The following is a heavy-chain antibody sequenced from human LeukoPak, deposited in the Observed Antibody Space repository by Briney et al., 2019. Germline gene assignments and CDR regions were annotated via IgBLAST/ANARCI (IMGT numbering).Heavy chain of an antibody. Sequence: SETLSLTCAVYGGSFSGYYWSWIRQPPGKGLEWIGEINHSGSTNYNPSLKSRVTMSVDTSKNQFSLKLSSVTAADTAVYYCAREGTAAGTARSFDYWGQGTLVTVSS. CDR1: GGSFSGYY. J-gene: IGHJ4*02. V-gene: IGHV4-34*01. CDR3: AREGTAAGTARSFDY. D-gene: IGHD6-13*01. CDR2: INHSGST.